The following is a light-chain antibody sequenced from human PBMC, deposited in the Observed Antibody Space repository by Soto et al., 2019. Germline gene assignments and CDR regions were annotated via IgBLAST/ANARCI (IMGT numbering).Light chain of an antibody. V-gene: IGKV1-9*01. Sequence: ILLTQSPSSLSASVGDRVTITCRASQGIDSSFAWYQQKPGKAPKLLIYAASTLQSGVPSRFSGSGSGTEFTLTISSLQPEDFATYYCQQLAGFPITFGQGTRLEIK. CDR2: AAS. CDR3: QQLAGFPIT. CDR1: QGIDSS. J-gene: IGKJ5*01.